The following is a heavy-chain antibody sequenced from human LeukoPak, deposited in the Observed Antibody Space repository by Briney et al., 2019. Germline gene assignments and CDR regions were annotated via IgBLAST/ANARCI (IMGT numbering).Heavy chain of an antibody. D-gene: IGHD3-22*01. CDR1: GYTFTSYG. CDR3: ARDLPNYYYDSSGYLDY. Sequence: ASVKVSCKASGYTFTSYGISWVRQAPGQGLEWMGWISAYNGNTNYAQKLQGRVTMTTDTSASTAYMELRSLRSDDTAVYYCARDLPNYYYDSSGYLDYWGQGTLVTVS. V-gene: IGHV1-18*01. J-gene: IGHJ4*02. CDR2: ISAYNGNT.